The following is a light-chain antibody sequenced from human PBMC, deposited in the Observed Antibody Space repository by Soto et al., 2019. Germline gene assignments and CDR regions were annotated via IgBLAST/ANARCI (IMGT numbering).Light chain of an antibody. CDR3: QQRSNLLT. V-gene: IGKV3-11*01. J-gene: IGKJ4*01. CDR2: EAS. Sequence: EIVLTQSPATLSLSPGERATLSCRASQSVSSYLAWYQQKPGQAPRLLIYEASNRATGIPARFSGSGSVTDFTLTISSLEPEDVAVYYCQQRSNLLTFGGGTKVEIK. CDR1: QSVSSY.